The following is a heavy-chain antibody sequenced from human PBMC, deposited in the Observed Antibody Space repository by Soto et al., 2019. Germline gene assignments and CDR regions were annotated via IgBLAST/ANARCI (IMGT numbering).Heavy chain of an antibody. CDR2: VYYSGTT. V-gene: IGHV4-61*01. J-gene: IGHJ4*02. Sequence: TLSLTCTVSGGSVNNKTYYWSWIRQPPGKRLEWIGYVYYSGTTNYNPSLKSRVTISIDMSKNQFSLRLSSVTAADTALYYCARTTAVPNTLRSRYFFDFWGQGTLVTVSS. D-gene: IGHD3-9*01. CDR3: ARTTAVPNTLRSRYFFDF. CDR1: GGSVNNKTYY.